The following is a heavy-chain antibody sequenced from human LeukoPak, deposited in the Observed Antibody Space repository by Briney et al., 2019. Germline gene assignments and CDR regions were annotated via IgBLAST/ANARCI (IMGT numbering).Heavy chain of an antibody. J-gene: IGHJ4*02. CDR1: GGSTSAAGYY. V-gene: IGHV4-31*03. D-gene: IGHD4-11*01. Sequence: SETLSLTCTVSGGSTSAAGYYWSWIRQLPGKGLEWIEYIYHSGDTYYNPSLKSRVSISGDTSKNQFSLNLTSVTAADTAVYYCARGFYRGASERSFDYWGQGTLVTVSS. CDR3: ARGFYRGASERSFDY. CDR2: IYHSGDT.